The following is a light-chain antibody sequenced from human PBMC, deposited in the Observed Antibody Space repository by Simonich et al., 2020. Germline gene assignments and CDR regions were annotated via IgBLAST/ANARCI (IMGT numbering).Light chain of an antibody. CDR3: QQYDNLPIT. J-gene: IGKJ5*01. V-gene: IGKV1-33*01. Sequence: DIQMTQSPSSLSASVGDRVTITCQASQDISNYLNWYQQKQGKAPKFLIYDAANLETGVPSMFSGSGSGTDFTFTISSLQPEDIATYYSQQYDNLPITFGQGTRLEIK. CDR1: QDISNY. CDR2: DAA.